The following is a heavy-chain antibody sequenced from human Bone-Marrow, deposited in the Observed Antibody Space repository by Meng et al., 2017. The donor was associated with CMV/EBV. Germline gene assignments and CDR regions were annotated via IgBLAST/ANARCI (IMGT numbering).Heavy chain of an antibody. D-gene: IGHD2-2*01. CDR1: GFTFSSYA. CDR3: ARESHLCSSTSCYYGMDV. V-gene: IGHV3-30-3*01. J-gene: IGHJ6*02. Sequence: GESLKISCAASGFTFSSYATHWVRQAPGKGLEWVAVISYDGSNKYYADSVKGRFTISRDNSKNTLYLQMNSLRAEDTAVYYCARESHLCSSTSCYYGMDVWGQGTTVTVSS. CDR2: ISYDGSNK.